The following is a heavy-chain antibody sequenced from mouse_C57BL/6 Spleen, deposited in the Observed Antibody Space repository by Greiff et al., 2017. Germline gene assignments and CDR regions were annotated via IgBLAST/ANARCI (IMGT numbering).Heavy chain of an antibody. D-gene: IGHD2-4*01. J-gene: IGHJ3*01. CDR3: ARWGDYYDYDGGFAY. CDR1: GYTFTSYW. V-gene: IGHV1-69*01. CDR2: IDPSDSYT. Sequence: QVQLQQPGAELVMPGASVKLSCKASGYTFTSYWMHWVKQRPGQGLEWIGEIDPSDSYTNYNQKFKGKSTLTVDKASSTAYMQLSSLTSEDSAVYYCARWGDYYDYDGGFAYWGQGTLVTVSA.